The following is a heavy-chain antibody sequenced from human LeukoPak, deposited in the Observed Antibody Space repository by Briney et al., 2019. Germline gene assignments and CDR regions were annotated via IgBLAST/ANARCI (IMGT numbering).Heavy chain of an antibody. CDR3: ARDRYCSSTSCYHYYHYGMDV. V-gene: IGHV3-30*03. D-gene: IGHD2-2*01. CDR1: GFTFSSYA. J-gene: IGHJ6*02. CDR2: ISYDGSNK. Sequence: GRSLRLSCAASGFTFSSYAMHRVRQAPGKGLEWVAIISYDGSNKFYADSVKGRFTISRDNSKNTLFLQMDSLRADDSAVYYCARDRYCSSTSCYHYYHYGMDVWGQGTTVTVSS.